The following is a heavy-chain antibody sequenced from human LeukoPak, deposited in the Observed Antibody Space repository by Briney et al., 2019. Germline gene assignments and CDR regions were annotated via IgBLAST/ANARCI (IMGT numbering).Heavy chain of an antibody. J-gene: IGHJ4*02. D-gene: IGHD5-12*01. Sequence: GGSLRLSCAASGFTVSSNYMSWVRQAPGKGLEWVSVIYSGGSTYYADSVKGRFTISRDNSKNTLYLQMDSLRAEDTAVYYCARGRGYSGYDHFDYWGQGTLVTVSS. V-gene: IGHV3-53*01. CDR1: GFTVSSNY. CDR3: ARGRGYSGYDHFDY. CDR2: IYSGGST.